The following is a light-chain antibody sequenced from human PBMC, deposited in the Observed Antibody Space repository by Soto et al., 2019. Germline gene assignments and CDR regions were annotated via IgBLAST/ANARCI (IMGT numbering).Light chain of an antibody. V-gene: IGKV3-11*01. Sequence: EILLTQSPVTLSLSPGQRATLSCRASQSISSNLAWYQQKPGQAPRLLISDASKRATGIPARFSGSGSGTDFTLTISSLEPEDFAVYYCQQRSNWPPEWTFGQGTKVDI. J-gene: IGKJ1*01. CDR2: DAS. CDR3: QQRSNWPPEWT. CDR1: QSISSN.